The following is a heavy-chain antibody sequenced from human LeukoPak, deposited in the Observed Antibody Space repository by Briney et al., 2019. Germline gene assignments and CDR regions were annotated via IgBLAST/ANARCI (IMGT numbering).Heavy chain of an antibody. J-gene: IGHJ6*03. CDR1: GFTFSSYF. Sequence: GGPLRLSCAASGFTFSSYFVSWVRQAPGKGLEWVANIKQDGSDIYYMDSVKGRFTISRDNAKISLYLQMNSLRAEDTAVYYCARYVRGSYFYMDVWVKGTTVTVSS. CDR2: IKQDGSDI. V-gene: IGHV3-7*01. D-gene: IGHD3-10*01. CDR3: ARYVRGSYFYMDV.